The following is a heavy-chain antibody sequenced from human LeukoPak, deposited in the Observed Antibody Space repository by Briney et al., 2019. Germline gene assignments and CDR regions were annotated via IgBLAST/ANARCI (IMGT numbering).Heavy chain of an antibody. CDR2: ISAYNGNT. D-gene: IGHD6-19*01. CDR3: ARSAPYSSGWLGHY. V-gene: IGHV1-18*01. CDR1: GYTFTSYG. J-gene: IGHJ4*02. Sequence: ASAKVSCKASGYTFTSYGISWVRQAPGQGLEWMGWISAYNGNTNYAQKLQGRVTMTTDTSTSTAYMELRSLRSDDTAVYYCARSAPYSSGWLGHYWGQGTLVTVSS.